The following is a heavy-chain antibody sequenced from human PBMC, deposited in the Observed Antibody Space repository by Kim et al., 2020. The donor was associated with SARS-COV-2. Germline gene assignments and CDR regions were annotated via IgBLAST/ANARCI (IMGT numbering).Heavy chain of an antibody. CDR2: ITISGAT. Sequence: SETLSLTCTISGDSISSENWSWIRQPPGKGLEWIGYITISGATSYNPSLNSRVTISKDTPQNQFSLELTYVSAADTAMYFCARGSGWYIYWGQGTPVTVSS. D-gene: IGHD6-19*01. V-gene: IGHV4-59*13. CDR3: ARGSGWYIY. CDR1: GDSISSEN. J-gene: IGHJ4*02.